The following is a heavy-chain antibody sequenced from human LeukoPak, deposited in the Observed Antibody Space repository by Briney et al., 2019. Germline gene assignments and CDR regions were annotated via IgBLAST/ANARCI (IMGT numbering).Heavy chain of an antibody. J-gene: IGHJ2*01. V-gene: IGHV4-59*02. CDR1: GFTVSSNY. CDR3: ARDIKVGWFFDL. D-gene: IGHD3-10*01. CDR2: IDHSGST. Sequence: GSLRLSCAASGFTVSSNYMSWVRQPPGKGLEWIGFIDHSGSTNYNPSLNSRVTMSLDTSKNQFSLKLGSVTAADTAMYYCARDIKVGWFFDLWGRGILVTVSS.